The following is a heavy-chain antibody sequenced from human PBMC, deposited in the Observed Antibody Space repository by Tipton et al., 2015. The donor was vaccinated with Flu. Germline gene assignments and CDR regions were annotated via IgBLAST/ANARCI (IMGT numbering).Heavy chain of an antibody. J-gene: IGHJ5*02. V-gene: IGHV1-2*06. CDR3: ASGPST. Sequence: QLVQSGAEVKKTGASVKVSCKAPAHIFIGYYIHWVRQAPGQGLEWLGRNNPNSGGTNYAQKFQGRLTLTRDTSINTVYMELSRLRSDDTAEYYCASGPSTWGQGTLVTVSS. CDR2: NNPNSGGT. CDR1: AHIFIGYY.